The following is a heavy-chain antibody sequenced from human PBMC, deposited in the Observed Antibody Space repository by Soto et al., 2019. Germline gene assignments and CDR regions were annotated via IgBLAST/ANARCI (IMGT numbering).Heavy chain of an antibody. CDR2: IFYSGST. V-gene: IGHV4-59*02. CDR1: GGSVNSYY. Sequence: QVQLQEPGPGLVRPSETLSLTCTVSGGSVNSYYWSWIRQTPGKGPEWIGYIFYSGSTNSNPSLKSRASMSVDMSKNQFSLRLSSLTAADTAGYYCARVFPSYCGGDCAYFDSWGQGILVTVSS. D-gene: IGHD2-21*02. CDR3: ARVFPSYCGGDCAYFDS. J-gene: IGHJ4*02.